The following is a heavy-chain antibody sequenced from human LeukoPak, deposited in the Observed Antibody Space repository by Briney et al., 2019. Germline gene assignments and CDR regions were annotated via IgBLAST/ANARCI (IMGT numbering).Heavy chain of an antibody. Sequence: SGGSLRLSCAASGFTFSTSGMSWVRQAPGKGLEWVSTITGSGGSTYYADSVKGRFTISRDNSKNTLYLQMNSLRAEDTAVYYCAKAGIYDYVWGSYWVDWGQGILVTVS. V-gene: IGHV3-23*01. CDR3: AKAGIYDYVWGSYWVD. D-gene: IGHD3-16*01. J-gene: IGHJ4*02. CDR1: GFTFSTSG. CDR2: ITGSGGST.